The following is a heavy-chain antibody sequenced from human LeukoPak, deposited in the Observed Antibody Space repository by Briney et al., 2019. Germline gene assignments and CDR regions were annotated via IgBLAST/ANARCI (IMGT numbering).Heavy chain of an antibody. J-gene: IGHJ1*01. CDR3: AKGEQWLVLYFQH. CDR1: GFTFSSYA. Sequence: PGGSLRLSCAVSGFTFSSYAMSCVRQAPGKGLEWVAAISGSGGGTDYADSVKGRFTISRDNSKNTLYLQMNSLRAEDTAVYYCAKGEQWLVLYFQHWGQGTLVTVSS. D-gene: IGHD6-19*01. V-gene: IGHV3-23*01. CDR2: ISGSGGGT.